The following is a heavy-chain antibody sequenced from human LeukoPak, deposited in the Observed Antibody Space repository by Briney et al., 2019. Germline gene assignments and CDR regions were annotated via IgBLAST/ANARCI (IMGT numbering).Heavy chain of an antibody. V-gene: IGHV3-7*01. Sequence: GSLRLSCVASGFTFGSFWMSWVRQAPGKGLAWVANIKHDGSEKSYVDSVKGRFTISRDNAKNSLYLQMNSLRVEDTAVYYCARDIWRSFDFRGQGSLVTVSS. CDR2: IKHDGSEK. CDR1: GFTFGSFW. CDR3: ARDIWRSFDF. D-gene: IGHD2-15*01. J-gene: IGHJ5*01.